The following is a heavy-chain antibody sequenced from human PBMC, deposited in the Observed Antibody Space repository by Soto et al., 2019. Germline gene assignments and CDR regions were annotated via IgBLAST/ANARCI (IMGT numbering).Heavy chain of an antibody. D-gene: IGHD3-3*01. J-gene: IGHJ6*02. Sequence: EVQLVESGGGLVKPGGSLRLSCAASGFTFSNAWMSWVRQAPGKGLEWVGRIKSKTDGGTTDYAAPVKGRFTISRDDSKTTLYLQMISLKTEDTAVYYCTTDVMYYDFWSGYRLRGPVMDVWGQGSTVTVSS. V-gene: IGHV3-15*01. CDR3: TTDVMYYDFWSGYRLRGPVMDV. CDR2: IKSKTDGGTT. CDR1: GFTFSNAW.